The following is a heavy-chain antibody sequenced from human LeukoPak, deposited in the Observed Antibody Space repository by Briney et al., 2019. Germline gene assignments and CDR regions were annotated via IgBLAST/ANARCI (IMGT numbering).Heavy chain of an antibody. CDR1: GFTFSSYA. J-gene: IGHJ6*02. Sequence: PGGSLRLSCAASGFTFSSYAMSWVRQAPGKGLEWVSAISGSGGSTYYADSVKGRFTISRDNSKNTLYLQMNSLRAEDTAVYYCAKCVWLRFRVFHGMDVWGQGTTVTVSS. CDR2: ISGSGGST. D-gene: IGHD5-12*01. CDR3: AKCVWLRFRVFHGMDV. V-gene: IGHV3-23*01.